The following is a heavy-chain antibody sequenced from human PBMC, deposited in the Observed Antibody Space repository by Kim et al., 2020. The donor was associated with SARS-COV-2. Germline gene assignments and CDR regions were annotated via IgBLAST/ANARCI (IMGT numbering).Heavy chain of an antibody. V-gene: IGHV1-69*13. CDR1: GGTFSSYA. Sequence: SVKVSCKASGGTFSSYAISWVRQAPGQGLEWMGGIIPIFGTANYAQKFQGRVTITADESTSTAYMELSSLRSEDTAVYYCARARDYYYGMDVWGQGTTVTVSS. J-gene: IGHJ6*02. CDR3: ARARDYYYGMDV. CDR2: IIPIFGTA.